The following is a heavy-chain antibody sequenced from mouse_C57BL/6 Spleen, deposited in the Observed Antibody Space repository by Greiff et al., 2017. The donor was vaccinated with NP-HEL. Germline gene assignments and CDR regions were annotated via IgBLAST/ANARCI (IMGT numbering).Heavy chain of an antibody. J-gene: IGHJ4*01. Sequence: EVMLVESGGGLVKPGGSLKLSCAASGFTFSSYAMFWVRQTPEKRLEWVATISDGGSYTYYPDNVKGRFTISRDNAKNNLYLQMSHLKSEDTAMYYCARGDYYGSSYCAMDYWGQGTSVTVSS. V-gene: IGHV5-4*03. CDR2: ISDGGSYT. CDR3: ARGDYYGSSYCAMDY. CDR1: GFTFSSYA. D-gene: IGHD1-1*01.